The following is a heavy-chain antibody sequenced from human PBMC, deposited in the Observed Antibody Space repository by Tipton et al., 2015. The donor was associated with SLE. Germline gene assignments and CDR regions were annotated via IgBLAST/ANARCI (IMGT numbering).Heavy chain of an antibody. V-gene: IGHV3-30*02. CDR3: ARVTRQFNDGACDL. CDR2: MRYDGTIV. CDR1: GFSFSTFG. D-gene: IGHD5-24*01. Sequence: SLRLSCVTSGFSFSTFGMHWVRQAPGKGLEWMAFMRYDGTIVHYADSVKGRFTISRDNSKNTLYLEMNSLRVEDTAVYYCARVTRQFNDGACDLWGQGALVTVSS. J-gene: IGHJ3*01.